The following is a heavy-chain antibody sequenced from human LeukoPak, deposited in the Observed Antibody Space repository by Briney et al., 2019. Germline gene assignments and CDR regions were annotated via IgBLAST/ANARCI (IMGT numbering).Heavy chain of an antibody. J-gene: IGHJ4*02. D-gene: IGHD5-12*01. Sequence: PGGCLRLSCTAAGVTFSSYAMHWVRQAPCKGLEWVVVISYDGSNKYYADSVKGRFTISRDNSKNTLYLQMNSLRAEDTAVYYCARGSGYPRGPADYWGQGTLVTVSS. CDR3: ARGSGYPRGPADY. CDR1: GVTFSSYA. CDR2: ISYDGSNK. V-gene: IGHV3-30-3*01.